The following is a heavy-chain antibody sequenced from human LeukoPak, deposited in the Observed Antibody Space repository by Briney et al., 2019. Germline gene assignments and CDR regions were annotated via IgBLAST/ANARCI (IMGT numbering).Heavy chain of an antibody. CDR1: GGSFNSYQ. Sequence: SETLSLTCGVYGGSFNSYQWTSIRQPPGKGLEWIGEINHSGGTNYNPSLKSRATISVDTSKNQFSLKLSSVTAADTAVYYCARVRIGIPVPGTLDYWGQGTQVTVSS. CDR2: INHSGGT. J-gene: IGHJ4*02. D-gene: IGHD6-19*01. V-gene: IGHV4-34*01. CDR3: ARVRIGIPVPGTLDY.